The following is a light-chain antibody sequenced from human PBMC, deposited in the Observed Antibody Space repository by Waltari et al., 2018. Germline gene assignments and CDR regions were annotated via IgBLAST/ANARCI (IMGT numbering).Light chain of an antibody. CDR1: SSDVGHSHL. V-gene: IGLV2-23*02. CDR2: AVS. J-gene: IGLJ2*01. CDR3: SSYTGSSKGV. Sequence: QSALTQPASVSGSPGQSITISCTGTSSDVGHSHLFSCYQQHPGKAPKLMIYAVSKRPSGVSDRCSGSKSGDMASLTISGLQPEDEAEYFCSSYTGSSKGVFGGGTKVTVL.